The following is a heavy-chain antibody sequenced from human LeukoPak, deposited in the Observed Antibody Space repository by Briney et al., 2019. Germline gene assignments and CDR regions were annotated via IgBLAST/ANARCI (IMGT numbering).Heavy chain of an antibody. CDR2: IKQDGDEK. V-gene: IGHV3-7*01. D-gene: IGHD2-2*01. Sequence: PGGSLRLSCAASGFTLSGYWMSWVRRAPGKGLEWVANIKQDGDEKYYVDSVKGRFTISRDNAKNSAYLQMNSLRAEDTAVYYCAREQYQLLVYYYYYYMDVWGKGTTVTVSS. J-gene: IGHJ6*03. CDR1: GFTLSGYW. CDR3: AREQYQLLVYYYYYYMDV.